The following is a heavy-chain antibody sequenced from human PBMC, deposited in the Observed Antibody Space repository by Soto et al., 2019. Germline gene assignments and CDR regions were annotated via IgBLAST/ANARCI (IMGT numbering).Heavy chain of an antibody. J-gene: IGHJ5*02. D-gene: IGHD3-22*01. Sequence: QAQLRESGPGLVKPSETLTLTCSVSDGSVTGYSWSWVRQPPGKGLEWIGQLYASGTTKTNPALRSRVTMSLDTSQNHFSLRLNSVTAADTAVYFCARQTRDHIDSSNNCYDPWGQGTLVTVSS. V-gene: IGHV4-59*08. CDR2: LYASGTT. CDR1: DGSVTGYS. CDR3: ARQTRDHIDSSNNCYDP.